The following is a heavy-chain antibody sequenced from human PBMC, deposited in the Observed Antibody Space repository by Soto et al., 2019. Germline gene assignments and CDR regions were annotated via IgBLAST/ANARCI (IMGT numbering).Heavy chain of an antibody. J-gene: IGHJ4*02. CDR3: ASRDPGTSVDY. CDR1: GDSFTSNNW. CDR2: IYRTGST. Sequence: SETLSLTCAVSGDSFTSNNWWTWVRQPPGQGLEWIGEIYRTGSTNYNPSLKSRVTISLDKSENQFSLKVTSLTAADTAVYYCASRDPGTSVDYWGQGTLVTVSS. V-gene: IGHV4-4*02. D-gene: IGHD1-7*01.